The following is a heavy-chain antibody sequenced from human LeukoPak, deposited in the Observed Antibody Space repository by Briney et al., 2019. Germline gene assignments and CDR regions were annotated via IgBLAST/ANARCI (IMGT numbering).Heavy chain of an antibody. J-gene: IGHJ4*02. CDR2: ISDSGGRK. Sequence: GGSLRLSCAVSGITLSNYGMSGVRQAPGKGLEWVAGISDSGGRKNYADSVKGRLTISRDNPKNPLYLQLNSLRAEDTAVYFCAKRGVVIRVILVGFHKEAYYFDSWGPGALVTVSS. V-gene: IGHV3-23*01. D-gene: IGHD3-22*01. CDR1: GITLSNYG. CDR3: AKRGVVIRVILVGFHKEAYYFDS.